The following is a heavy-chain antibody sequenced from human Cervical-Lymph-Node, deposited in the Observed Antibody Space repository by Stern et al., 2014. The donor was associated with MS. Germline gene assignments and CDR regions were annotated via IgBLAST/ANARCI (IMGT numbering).Heavy chain of an antibody. CDR1: GFTFSSYG. Sequence: VQLVESGGGVVQPGGSLRLTCTVSGFTFSSYGMHWVRQAPGKGLEWVSVISYDGSDTYYAESVKGRFTISRDNTKNTLYLEMRRLRREDTAVYYCVKRGITEVRGVGLGDYWGPGTLVIVSS. D-gene: IGHD3-10*01. J-gene: IGHJ4*02. CDR2: ISYDGSDT. CDR3: VKRGITEVRGVGLGDY. V-gene: IGHV3-30*18.